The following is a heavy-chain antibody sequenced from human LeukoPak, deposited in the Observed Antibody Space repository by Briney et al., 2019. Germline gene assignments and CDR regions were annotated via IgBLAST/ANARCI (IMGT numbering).Heavy chain of an antibody. J-gene: IGHJ4*02. CDR3: AKGGTGYCSSNSCLYYFDY. D-gene: IGHD2-2*01. Sequence: PGGSLRLSCAASGFTFSSYAMSWVRQAPGKGLDWVSTITADSTYYADSVKGRFTISRDNSKNTLYLQMNSLRAEDTAVYYCAKGGTGYCSSNSCLYYFDYWGQGTLVTASS. CDR1: GFTFSSYA. V-gene: IGHV3-23*01. CDR2: ITADST.